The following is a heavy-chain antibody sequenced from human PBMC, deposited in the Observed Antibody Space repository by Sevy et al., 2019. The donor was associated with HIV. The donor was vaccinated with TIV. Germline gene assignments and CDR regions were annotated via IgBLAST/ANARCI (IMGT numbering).Heavy chain of an antibody. D-gene: IGHD1-26*01. CDR3: AGENAWGRGYS. Sequence: SETLSLTCTVSGGSITSLYWNWIRQPPGKGLEWIANIYYNGHINYNPSLKSRVTLSLDTYKNQFSLRLSSVTAAATAMYYCAGENAWGRGYSWGQGTLVTVSS. CDR2: IYYNGHI. CDR1: GGSITSLY. V-gene: IGHV4-59*08. J-gene: IGHJ4*02.